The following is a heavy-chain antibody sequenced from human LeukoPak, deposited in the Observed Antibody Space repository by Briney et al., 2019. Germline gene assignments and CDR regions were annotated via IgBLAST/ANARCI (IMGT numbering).Heavy chain of an antibody. CDR1: GFTFSNHW. V-gene: IGHV3-7*01. Sequence: PGGSLRLSCAASGFTFSNHWMSWVRQAPGKGLEWVANVKQDGSEKYYVDSVKGRFTISRDNAKNSLYLQMSSLRAEDTAVYYCASGTYYYDAPSSYRGQGTLVTVSS. D-gene: IGHD3-22*01. CDR2: VKQDGSEK. J-gene: IGHJ4*02. CDR3: ASGTYYYDAPSSY.